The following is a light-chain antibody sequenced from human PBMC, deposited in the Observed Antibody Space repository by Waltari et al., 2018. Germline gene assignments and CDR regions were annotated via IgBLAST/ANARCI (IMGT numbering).Light chain of an antibody. V-gene: IGLV3-25*03. CDR3: QSADSSGTHVV. Sequence: SYELTQPPSVSVSPGQTARITCSGDALPKQYAYWYQQKPGQAPVLVIYKDSERHSGIPERFSGSSSGTTVTLTSSGVQAEDEADYYCQSADSSGTHVVFGGGTKLTVL. CDR2: KDS. CDR1: ALPKQY. J-gene: IGLJ2*01.